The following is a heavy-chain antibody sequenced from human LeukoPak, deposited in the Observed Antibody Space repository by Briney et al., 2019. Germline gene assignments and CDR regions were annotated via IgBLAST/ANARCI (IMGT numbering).Heavy chain of an antibody. D-gene: IGHD7-27*01. J-gene: IGHJ4*02. CDR1: GFTVGSGR. V-gene: IGHV3-53*01. Sequence: GGSLRLSCAASGFTVGSGRRMSWVRQAPGEGLEWISTIYSDDATNYGDSVKGRFTIYRDNSKMTLYLQMASLGVEDTALYYCVQDWAWGAFGSWGQGTLVTVSS. CDR2: IYSDDAT. CDR3: VQDWAWGAFGS.